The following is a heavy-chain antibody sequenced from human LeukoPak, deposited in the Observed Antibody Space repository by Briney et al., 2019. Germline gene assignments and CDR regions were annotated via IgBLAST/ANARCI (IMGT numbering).Heavy chain of an antibody. CDR2: ISSSSSYI. Sequence: GGSLRLSCAASGFTFSSYSMNWVRQAPWKGLEWVSSISSSSSYIYYADSVKGRFTISRDNAKNSLYLQMNSLRAEDTAVYYCARDQLYCSGGSCYEYWGQGTLVTVSS. D-gene: IGHD2-15*01. CDR3: ARDQLYCSGGSCYEY. J-gene: IGHJ4*02. V-gene: IGHV3-21*01. CDR1: GFTFSSYS.